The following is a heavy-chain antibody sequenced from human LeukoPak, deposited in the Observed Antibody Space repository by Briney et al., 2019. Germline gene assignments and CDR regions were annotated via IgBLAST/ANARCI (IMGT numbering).Heavy chain of an antibody. CDR1: GFIFDDYA. Sequence: GGSLRLSCAAPGFIFDDYAIPCVRQAPGKGLEWVSLISGDGGSTFYADSVKGRFTISRDNSKNSPYLQMSSLRSEDTALYYSARESERSGCYDYWGQGTLVTVSS. V-gene: IGHV3-43*02. D-gene: IGHD6-19*01. CDR2: ISGDGGST. CDR3: ARESERSGCYDY. J-gene: IGHJ4*02.